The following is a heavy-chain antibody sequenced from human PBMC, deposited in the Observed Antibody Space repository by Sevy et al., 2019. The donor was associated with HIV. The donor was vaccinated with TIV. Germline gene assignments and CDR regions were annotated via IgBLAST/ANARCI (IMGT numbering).Heavy chain of an antibody. CDR3: ARPRANYVDHYFFYAMDV. V-gene: IGHV3-30-3*01. Sequence: GGSLRLSCTASGFAFTNYYAMHWVRQAPGKGLEWVALISYDGSDKSYADTVKGRVTITRGNFKNTLYLQMNGLTTEDTAVYYCARPRANYVDHYFFYAMDVWGQGTTVTVSS. CDR2: ISYDGSDK. D-gene: IGHD4-17*01. CDR1: GFAFTNYYA. J-gene: IGHJ6*02.